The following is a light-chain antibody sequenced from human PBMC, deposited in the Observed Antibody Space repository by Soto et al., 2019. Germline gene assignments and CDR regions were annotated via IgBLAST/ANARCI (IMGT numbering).Light chain of an antibody. CDR1: QSVSGSY. V-gene: IGKV3-20*01. CDR2: DAS. CDR3: HQYATRPWT. J-gene: IGKJ1*01. Sequence: ETVLTPSPGTLSLSPGERATLSGRARQSVSGSYLAWYQQKPGQSPRLLIYDASSSATGIPDRFIGSGSRTDFTLTISRLEPEDFAGYYCHQYATRPWTFGQGPKVESK.